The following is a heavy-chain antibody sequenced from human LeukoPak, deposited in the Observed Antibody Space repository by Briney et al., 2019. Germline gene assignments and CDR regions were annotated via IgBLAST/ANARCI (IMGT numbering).Heavy chain of an antibody. Sequence: ASVKVSCKASGYTVTGYYMHWVRQAPGQGLECMGIISPSGGSKSYAQKFQGRVTMTRDMSTSTVYMELSSLRSEDTAVYYCARGIWSTTVTAYYLDYWGQGTLVTVSS. CDR1: GYTVTGYY. CDR2: ISPSGGSK. CDR3: ARGIWSTTVTAYYLDY. D-gene: IGHD4-17*01. J-gene: IGHJ4*02. V-gene: IGHV1-46*01.